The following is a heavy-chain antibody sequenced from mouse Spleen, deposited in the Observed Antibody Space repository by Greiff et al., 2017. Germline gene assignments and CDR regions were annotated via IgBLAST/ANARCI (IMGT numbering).Heavy chain of an antibody. CDR3: ARGLGQDWYFDV. CDR2: ISSGSSTI. V-gene: IGHV5-17*02. J-gene: IGHJ1*01. Sequence: EVMLVESGGGLVQPGGSRKLSCAASGFTFSSFGMHWVRQAPEKGLEWVAYISSGSSTIYYADTVKGRFTISRDNPKNTLFLQMTSLRSEDTAMYYCARGLGQDWYFDVWGAGTTVTVSS. D-gene: IGHD4-1*01. CDR1: GFTFSSFG.